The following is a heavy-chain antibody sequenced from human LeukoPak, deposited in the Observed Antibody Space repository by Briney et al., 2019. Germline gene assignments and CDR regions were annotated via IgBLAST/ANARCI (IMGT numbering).Heavy chain of an antibody. CDR1: GFTVSSNS. D-gene: IGHD2-8*02. CDR2: IYSGTI. V-gene: IGHV3-66*03. Sequence: GGSLRLSCTVSGFTVSSNSMSWVRQAPGKGLEWVSFIYSGTIHYSDSVKGRFTISRDNSKNTLYLQMNSLRAEDTAVYYCAKDPIWWNYFDYWGQGTLVTVSS. CDR3: AKDPIWWNYFDY. J-gene: IGHJ4*02.